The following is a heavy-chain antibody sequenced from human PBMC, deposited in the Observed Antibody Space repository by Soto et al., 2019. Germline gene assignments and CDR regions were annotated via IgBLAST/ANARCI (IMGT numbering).Heavy chain of an antibody. D-gene: IGHD3-22*01. V-gene: IGHV4-39*01. CDR1: SGSISSSLYY. CDR2: IYSTVST. CDR3: ARLPYYDTPPVTFDI. Sequence: PSETLSLTCSVSSGSISSSLYYWGWIRQPPGKGLEWIGTIYSTVSTHYNPSLKSRVTISVDTSKNQFSLKLNSVTAADTAVYYCARLPYYDTPPVTFDIWGLGAMVTVSS. J-gene: IGHJ3*02.